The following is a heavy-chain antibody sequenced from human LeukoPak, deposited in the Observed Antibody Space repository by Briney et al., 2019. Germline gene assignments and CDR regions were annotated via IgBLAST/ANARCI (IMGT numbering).Heavy chain of an antibody. CDR1: GDSVSSNSAA. J-gene: IGHJ2*01. Sequence: SQTLSLTCAISGDSVSSNSAAWNWIRQSPSRGLEWLGRTYYRSKWYNDYAVSVKSRITINPDTSKNQFSLKLSSVTAADTAVYYCARVPKATVTTHWYFDLWGRGTLVTVS. CDR2: TYYRSKWYN. V-gene: IGHV6-1*01. D-gene: IGHD4-4*01. CDR3: ARVPKATVTTHWYFDL.